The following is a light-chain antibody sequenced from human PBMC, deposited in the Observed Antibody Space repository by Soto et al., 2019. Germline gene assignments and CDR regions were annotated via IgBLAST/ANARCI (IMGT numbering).Light chain of an antibody. CDR1: STDVGRFDL. J-gene: IGLJ3*02. CDR2: EGS. CDR3: CSYVASSTLV. Sequence: QSALTQPASVSGSPGQSITISCSGTSTDVGRFDLVSWYQQHPGKAPKLMIFEGSKRASGISNRFSGSTSGNTASLTISGLQAEDESDYFCCSYVASSTLVFSGGTQLTVL. V-gene: IGLV2-23*01.